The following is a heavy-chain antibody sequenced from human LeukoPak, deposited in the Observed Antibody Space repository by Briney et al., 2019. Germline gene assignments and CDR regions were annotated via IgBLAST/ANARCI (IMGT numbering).Heavy chain of an antibody. CDR2: ISGSAANT. Sequence: LGGSLRLSCATSGFRFSNYAMSWVRQAPGKGLEWVSVISGSAANTYYADSVKGRFTVSRDNSKNTLYLQVNSLRAEDTAVYYCAKNRPITIVRGVGMFDYWGQGTLVTVSS. CDR1: GFRFSNYA. CDR3: AKNRPITIVRGVGMFDY. D-gene: IGHD3-10*01. J-gene: IGHJ4*02. V-gene: IGHV3-23*01.